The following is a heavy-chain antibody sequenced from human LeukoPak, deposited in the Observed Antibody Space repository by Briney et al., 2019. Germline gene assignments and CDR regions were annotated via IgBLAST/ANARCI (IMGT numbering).Heavy chain of an antibody. CDR2: IYPGDSDT. Sequence: GESLKISCKGSGYSFTSHWIGWVRQMPGKGLEWMGIIYPGDSDTRYSPSFQGQVTISADKSISTAYLQWSSLKASDTATYYCARSRDRGELSLFDAFDIWGQGTMVTVSS. D-gene: IGHD3-16*02. CDR3: ARSRDRGELSLFDAFDI. V-gene: IGHV5-51*01. CDR1: GYSFTSHW. J-gene: IGHJ3*02.